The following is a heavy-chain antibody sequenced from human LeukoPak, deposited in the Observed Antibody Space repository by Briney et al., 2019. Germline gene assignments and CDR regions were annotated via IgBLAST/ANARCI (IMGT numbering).Heavy chain of an antibody. CDR1: GYTFTNYG. CDR3: AREGAADHGRPLWFDP. D-gene: IGHD4-17*01. J-gene: IGHJ5*02. Sequence: GASVKVSCKASGYTFTNYGITWVRQAPGQGLEWMGWISGYTGNTNYAQKFKGRIAMTTDTSTNTAYMDLRSLRPDDPAFYSCAREGAADHGRPLWFDPWGQGTLVTVSS. V-gene: IGHV1-18*01. CDR2: ISGYTGNT.